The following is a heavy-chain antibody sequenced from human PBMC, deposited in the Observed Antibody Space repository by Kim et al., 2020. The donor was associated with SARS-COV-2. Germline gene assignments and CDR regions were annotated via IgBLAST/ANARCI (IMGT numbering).Heavy chain of an antibody. CDR2: ITSSSANI. V-gene: IGHV3-21*01. J-gene: IGHJ2*01. CDR3: ARVYTSSSSHYWYFDL. Sequence: GGSLRLSCAGSGFTFSGYSMNWVRQAPGKGLEWVSSITSSSANIFYVDSVKGRFTISRDNAKSSLYLQMDSLTAEDTAVYFCARVYTSSSSHYWYFDLWGRGTLVTVSS. D-gene: IGHD6-6*01. CDR1: GFTFSGYS.